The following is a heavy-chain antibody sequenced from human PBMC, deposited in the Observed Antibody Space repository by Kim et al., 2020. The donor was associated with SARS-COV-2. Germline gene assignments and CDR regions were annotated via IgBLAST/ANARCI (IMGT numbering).Heavy chain of an antibody. CDR3: NSVGDERDY. Sequence: ASVKVSCKASGYTSIRYDISWVRQAPGQGLEWMGWINAYNGKAKYAQKLQGRVSMTTDTSTSTAYMELWSLRSDDTAVYYCNSVGDERDYWGQGTLVTVS. CDR2: INAYNGKA. V-gene: IGHV1-18*01. D-gene: IGHD2-21*02. J-gene: IGHJ4*02. CDR1: GYTSIRYD.